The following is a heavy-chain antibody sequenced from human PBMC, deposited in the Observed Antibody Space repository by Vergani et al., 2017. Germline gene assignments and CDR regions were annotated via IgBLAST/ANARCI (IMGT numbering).Heavy chain of an antibody. CDR3: ARSSNWGSTGFDY. V-gene: IGHV2-70*04. D-gene: IGHD7-27*01. CDR2: IDWDDDK. CDR1: GFSPSTSGMR. Sequence: QVTLKESGPALVKPTQTFTLTCTFSGFSPSTSGMRVSWIRQPPGKALEWHARIDWDDDKFYSTSLKTRLTISKDTSKNQVVLTMTNMDPVDTATYYCARSSNWGSTGFDYWGQGTLVTVSS. J-gene: IGHJ4*02.